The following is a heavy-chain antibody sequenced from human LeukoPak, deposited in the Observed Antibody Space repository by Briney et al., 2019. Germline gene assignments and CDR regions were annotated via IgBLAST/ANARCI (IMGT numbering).Heavy chain of an antibody. CDR1: GFTFSTYP. D-gene: IGHD3-10*01. CDR2: ISYDGSNK. Sequence: QPGRSLRLSCAASGFTFSTYPMHWVRQAPGKGLGWVADISYDGSNKYYADSVKGRFTSSRDNSKNTLYLQMNSLRGEDTAVYYCARITMVRGALDYWGQGTLVTVSS. CDR3: ARITMVRGALDY. V-gene: IGHV3-30*04. J-gene: IGHJ4*02.